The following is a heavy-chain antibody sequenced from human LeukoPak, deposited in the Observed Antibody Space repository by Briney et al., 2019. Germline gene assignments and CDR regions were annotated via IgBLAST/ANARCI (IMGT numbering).Heavy chain of an antibody. CDR1: GFTFSSYT. CDR2: ISFDRTNK. V-gene: IGHV3-30-3*01. J-gene: IGHJ4*02. CDR3: ARAPTPMTTVTTLGY. Sequence: PGRSLRLSCAASGFTFSSYTMHWVRQAPGKGLEWVAVISFDRTNKYYADSVKGRFTISRDNSKNTLYLQMNSLRPEDTAVYYCARAPTPMTTVTTLGYWGQGTLVTVSS. D-gene: IGHD4-17*01.